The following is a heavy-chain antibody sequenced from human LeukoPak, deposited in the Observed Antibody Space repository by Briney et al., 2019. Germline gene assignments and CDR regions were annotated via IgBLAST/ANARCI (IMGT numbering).Heavy chain of an antibody. CDR2: IYTSGST. V-gene: IGHV4-61*02. D-gene: IGHD1-1*01. Sequence: SQTLSLTCTVSGDSISSGDYYWSWIRQPAGKGLEWIGRIYTSGSTNYNPSLKSRVTMSLDTSKNQFSLKLSSVTAADTAVYYCARHWIWNENWFDPWGQGTLVTVSS. CDR3: ARHWIWNENWFDP. J-gene: IGHJ5*02. CDR1: GDSISSGDYY.